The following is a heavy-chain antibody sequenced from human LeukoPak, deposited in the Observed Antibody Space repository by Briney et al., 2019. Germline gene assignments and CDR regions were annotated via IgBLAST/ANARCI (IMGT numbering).Heavy chain of an antibody. Sequence: SETLSLTCTVSGYSISSGYYWGWIRQPPGKGLEWIGSIYHSGSTYYNPSLKSRVTISVDTSKNQFSLKLSSVTAADTAVYYCARGPMTTAYYYYYYYMDVWGKGTTVTVSS. CDR3: ARGPMTTAYYYYYYYMDV. D-gene: IGHD4-17*01. CDR1: GYSISSGYY. V-gene: IGHV4-38-2*02. CDR2: IYHSGST. J-gene: IGHJ6*03.